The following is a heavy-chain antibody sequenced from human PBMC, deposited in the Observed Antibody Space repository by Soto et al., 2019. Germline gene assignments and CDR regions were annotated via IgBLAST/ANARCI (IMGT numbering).Heavy chain of an antibody. D-gene: IGHD2-2*02. J-gene: IGHJ5*02. CDR1: GGSISRYY. CDR2: IYYSGRT. V-gene: IGHV4-59*01. CDR3: ARGYCSSTSCYIWDNWFDP. Sequence: QVQLQESGPGLVKPSETLSLTCTVSGGSISRYYWSWIRQPPGKGLEWIGYIYYSGRTNYNPSLKCRVTLSVDTSKNQFSLKLSSVTAADTAVYYCARGYCSSTSCYIWDNWFDPWGQGTLVTVSS.